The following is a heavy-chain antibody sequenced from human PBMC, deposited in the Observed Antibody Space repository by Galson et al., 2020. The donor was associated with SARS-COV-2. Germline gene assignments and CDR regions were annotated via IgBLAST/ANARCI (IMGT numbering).Heavy chain of an antibody. CDR1: GFTFSNYA. Sequence: TGGSLRLFCAASGFTFSNYAMSWVRQAPGKGLEWVSAISGSGSSTDYADSVKGRFTLSRDNSKNTLYLQMSSLRVEDTAVYYWAKEGASVTGDSNWFDPWGQGALVTVSS. D-gene: IGHD3-9*01. V-gene: IGHV3-23*01. J-gene: IGHJ5*02. CDR3: AKEGASVTGDSNWFDP. CDR2: ISGSGSST.